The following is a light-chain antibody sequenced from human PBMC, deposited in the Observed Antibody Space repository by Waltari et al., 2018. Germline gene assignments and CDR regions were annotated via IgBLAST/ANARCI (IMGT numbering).Light chain of an antibody. Sequence: EIVLTQSPGTLSLSPGERATLSCRASQSVSSSYLAWYQQKPGQAPRVLIYGASIRATGIPDRFSGSGSGTDFTLTISRLEPEDFALYFCQQYRGSPAYTFGQGTKLEI. CDR1: QSVSSSY. CDR3: QQYRGSPAYT. J-gene: IGKJ2*01. V-gene: IGKV3-20*01. CDR2: GAS.